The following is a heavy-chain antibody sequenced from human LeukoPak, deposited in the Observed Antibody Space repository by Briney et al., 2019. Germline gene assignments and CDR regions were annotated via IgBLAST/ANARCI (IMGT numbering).Heavy chain of an antibody. CDR1: GGSISSYY. CDR3: AREDSSSWYLTLFDY. D-gene: IGHD6-13*01. CDR2: IYTSGST. Sequence: PSETLSLTCTVSGGSISSYYWSWVRQAAGKGLEWIGRIYTSGSTNYNPSLKSRVTMSVDTSKNQFSLKLSSVTAAGTAVYYCAREDSSSWYLTLFDYWGQGTLVTVSS. V-gene: IGHV4-4*07. J-gene: IGHJ4*02.